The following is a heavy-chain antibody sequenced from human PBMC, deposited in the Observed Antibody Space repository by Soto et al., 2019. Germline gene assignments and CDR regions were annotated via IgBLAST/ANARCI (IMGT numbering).Heavy chain of an antibody. Sequence: QVQLQESGPGLVKPSETLSLTCAVSGDSISTYYCMWIRQPPGKGLESIGYLYYGRSANYHPSLKCRVTLSVDTSTYQCSLALSSMTAADTAVYYRALRSMAVVPECWGQGALVTVSS. D-gene: IGHD3-22*01. CDR2: LYYGRSA. V-gene: IGHV4-59*01. J-gene: IGHJ4*02. CDR3: ALRSMAVVPEC. CDR1: GDSISTYY.